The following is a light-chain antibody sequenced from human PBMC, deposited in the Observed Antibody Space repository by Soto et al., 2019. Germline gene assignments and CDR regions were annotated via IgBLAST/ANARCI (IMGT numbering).Light chain of an antibody. CDR1: QSAGTH. V-gene: IGKV3-15*01. CDR2: GAS. CDR3: QQYNLWPIT. J-gene: IGKJ5*01. Sequence: IVLTQSPATLSVSPGERATLSCRASQSAGTHLAWYQQKPGQAPRLLIHGASTRATGIPGRFSGSGSGTEFTLTINSLQSEDFAVFYCQQYNLWPITFGQGTRLEIK.